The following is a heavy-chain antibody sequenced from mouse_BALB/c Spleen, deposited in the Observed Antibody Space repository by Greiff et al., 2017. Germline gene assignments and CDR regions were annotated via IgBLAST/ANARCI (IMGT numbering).Heavy chain of an antibody. Sequence: VHVKQSGAELVKPGASVKLSCTASGFNIKDTYMHWVKQRPEQGLEWIGRIDPANGNTKYDPKFQGKATITADTSSNTAYLQLSSLTSEDTAVYYCARGNYGAMDYWGQGTSVTVSS. V-gene: IGHV14-3*02. J-gene: IGHJ4*01. CDR1: GFNIKDTY. CDR2: IDPANGNT. CDR3: ARGNYGAMDY. D-gene: IGHD2-1*01.